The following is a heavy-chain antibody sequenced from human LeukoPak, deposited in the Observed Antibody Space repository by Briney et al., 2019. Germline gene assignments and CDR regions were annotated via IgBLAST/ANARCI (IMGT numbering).Heavy chain of an antibody. V-gene: IGHV4-59*08. CDR1: GGSMSGAY. J-gene: IGHJ4*02. CDR3: AKYYYGSD. CDR2: VFFTGNT. Sequence: SETLSLTCTVSGGSMSGAYWSWIRQPPGKGLEWIGYVFFTGNTNYNPSLGSRLTISVDTSRSQFSLKLNSVTAADTAVYYCAKYYYGSDWGQGTLVTVSS. D-gene: IGHD3-10*01.